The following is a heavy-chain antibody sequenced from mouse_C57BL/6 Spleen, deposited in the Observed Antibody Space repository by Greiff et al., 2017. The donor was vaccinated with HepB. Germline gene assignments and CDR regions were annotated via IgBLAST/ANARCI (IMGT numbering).Heavy chain of an antibody. D-gene: IGHD2-12*01. CDR1: GYTFTSSW. Sequence: QVQLQQPGAELVRPGSSVKLSCKASGYTFTSSWMHWVQQRPGQGLEWIGVIDPSDSYTNYNQKFKGKATLTVDTSSSTAYMQLSSLTSEDSAVYYCARTPHDAYFDYWGQGTTLTVSS. V-gene: IGHV1-59*01. CDR3: ARTPHDAYFDY. J-gene: IGHJ2*01. CDR2: IDPSDSYT.